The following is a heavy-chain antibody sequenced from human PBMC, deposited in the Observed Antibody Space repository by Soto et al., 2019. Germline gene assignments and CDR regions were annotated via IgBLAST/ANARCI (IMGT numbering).Heavy chain of an antibody. CDR1: GGSVSSGSYH. Sequence: SETLSLTCTVSGGSVSSGSYHWSWIRQPPGKGLDWIGYIYDNGSANYSPSLKSRATISRHTSANQISLKLSSVTAADTAVYYCARVXHYGSGIIVYYYYAMDVWGQGTTVTVSS. D-gene: IGHD3-10*01. J-gene: IGHJ6*02. CDR3: ARVXHYGSGIIVYYYYAMDV. V-gene: IGHV4-61*01. CDR2: IYDNGSA.